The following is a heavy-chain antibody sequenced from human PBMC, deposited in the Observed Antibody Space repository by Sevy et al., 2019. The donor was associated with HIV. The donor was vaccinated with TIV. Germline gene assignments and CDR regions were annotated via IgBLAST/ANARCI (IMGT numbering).Heavy chain of an antibody. CDR1: GGSISVYY. Sequence: SETLSLTCTVSGGSISVYYWSWIRQPPGKALEYIGDIYYTGSTKYNPSLKSRVTISVDTSKNQLSLKLSSVTAADTAVYYCARAPPVRSGDDSLNWFDPWRQGTLVTVSS. V-gene: IGHV4-59*13. CDR3: ARAPPVRSGDDSLNWFDP. CDR2: IYYTGST. D-gene: IGHD5-12*01. J-gene: IGHJ5*02.